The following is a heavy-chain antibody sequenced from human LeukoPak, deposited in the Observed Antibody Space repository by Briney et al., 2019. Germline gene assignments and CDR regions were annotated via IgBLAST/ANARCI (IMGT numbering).Heavy chain of an antibody. Sequence: GGSLRLSCAASGFTFSNYAMSWVRQAPGKGLEWVSAISGSGGNTYYADSVKGRFTISRDNSKNTLYVQMNSLRAEDTAVYYCAKDQYGANTQYYFHYWGQGTLVTVSS. D-gene: IGHD4-23*01. CDR2: ISGSGGNT. V-gene: IGHV3-23*01. J-gene: IGHJ4*02. CDR1: GFTFSNYA. CDR3: AKDQYGANTQYYFHY.